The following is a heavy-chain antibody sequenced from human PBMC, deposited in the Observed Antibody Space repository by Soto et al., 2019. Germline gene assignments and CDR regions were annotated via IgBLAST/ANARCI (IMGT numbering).Heavy chain of an antibody. Sequence: ASVKVSCKASGYTFTGYYMHWVRQAPGQGLEWMGWINANSGDTNFAQRFKGRVTMTRDTSISTAYMELSRLKSDDTAVYSCAREGAGNSASFDIWGQGTMVTVSS. V-gene: IGHV1-2*02. CDR1: GYTFTGYY. J-gene: IGHJ3*02. CDR2: INANSGDT. CDR3: AREGAGNSASFDI. D-gene: IGHD1-26*01.